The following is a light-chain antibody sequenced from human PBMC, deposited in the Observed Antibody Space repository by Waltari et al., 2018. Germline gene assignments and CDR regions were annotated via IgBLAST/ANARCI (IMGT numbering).Light chain of an antibody. Sequence: DIVLTQSPDSLAVALGERATLNCKTSQSVLHRSNKNNYLAWYQQKPGQPPKLLFYWASTRESGVPDRFTGSGSGTDFTLTISSLQSEDVAVYFCQQYFRTPLTFGGGTKVEIK. J-gene: IGKJ4*01. V-gene: IGKV4-1*01. CDR3: QQYFRTPLT. CDR1: QSVLHRSNKNNY. CDR2: WAS.